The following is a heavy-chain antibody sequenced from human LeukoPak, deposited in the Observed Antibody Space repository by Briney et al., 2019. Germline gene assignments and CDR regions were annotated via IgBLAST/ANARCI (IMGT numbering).Heavy chain of an antibody. CDR1: GFTFSTYA. Sequence: GGSLRLSCAASGFTFSTYAITWVRQAPGKGLEWISTITSSGSTYYANSVKGRFTISRDNSKNTLYLQMNSLRAEDTAVHYCAKGGLRQQLVWARIYYFDYWGQGTLVTVSS. D-gene: IGHD6-13*01. CDR2: ITSSGST. J-gene: IGHJ4*02. V-gene: IGHV3-23*01. CDR3: AKGGLRQQLVWARIYYFDY.